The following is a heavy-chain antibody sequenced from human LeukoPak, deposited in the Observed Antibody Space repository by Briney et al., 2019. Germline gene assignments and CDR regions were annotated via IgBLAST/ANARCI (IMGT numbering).Heavy chain of an antibody. J-gene: IGHJ4*02. V-gene: IGHV3-33*08. Sequence: PGGSLRLSCAVSGFTFNNYGMHWVRQAPGKGLEWVAAIWYDGSTTHYADSVKGRFTISRDNAKNTLYLQMNSLRAEDTAVYFCARDLGSGGSCYRNWGQGTLVTVSS. CDR2: IWYDGSTT. CDR3: ARDLGSGGSCYRN. CDR1: GFTFNNYG. D-gene: IGHD2-15*01.